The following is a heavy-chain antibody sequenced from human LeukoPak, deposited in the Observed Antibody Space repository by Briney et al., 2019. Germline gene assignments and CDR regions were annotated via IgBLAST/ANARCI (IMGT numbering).Heavy chain of an antibody. J-gene: IGHJ4*02. V-gene: IGHV4-34*01. CDR3: ARGLIAVAGTIDY. D-gene: IGHD6-19*01. CDR2: INHSGST. Sequence: RTSETLSLTCAVYGGSFSGYYWCWIRQPPGKGLEWIGEINHSGSTNYNPSLKSRVTISVDTSKNQFSLKVSSVTAADTAVYYCARGLIAVAGTIDYWGQGTLVTVSS. CDR1: GGSFSGYY.